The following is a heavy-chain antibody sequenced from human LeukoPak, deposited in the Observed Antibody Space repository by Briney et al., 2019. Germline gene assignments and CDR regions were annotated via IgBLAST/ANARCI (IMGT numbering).Heavy chain of an antibody. J-gene: IGHJ6*02. CDR2: ISSSSSYI. CDR3: ARGEEVAGTNPGYYYYYGMDV. Sequence: GSLRLSCAASGFTFSSYSMNWVRQAPGKGLEWVSSISSSSSYIYYADSVKGRFTISRDNAKNSLYLQMNSLRAEDTAVYYCARGEEVAGTNPGYYYYYGMDVWGQGTTVTVSS. V-gene: IGHV3-21*01. D-gene: IGHD6-19*01. CDR1: GFTFSSYS.